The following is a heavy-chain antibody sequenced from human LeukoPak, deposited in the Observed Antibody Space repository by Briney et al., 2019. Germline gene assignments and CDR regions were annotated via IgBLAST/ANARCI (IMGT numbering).Heavy chain of an antibody. D-gene: IGHD5-12*01. CDR1: GYSFTTYG. V-gene: IGHV1-18*01. CDR3: ARLRYSGYDRGFDY. Sequence: GASVKVSCKGPGYSFTTYGISWVRQAPGQGLEWMGWISAYNGNTNYAQKLQGRVTMTTDTSTSTAYMELRSLRSDDTAIYYCARLRYSGYDRGFDYWGQGTLVTVSS. J-gene: IGHJ4*02. CDR2: ISAYNGNT.